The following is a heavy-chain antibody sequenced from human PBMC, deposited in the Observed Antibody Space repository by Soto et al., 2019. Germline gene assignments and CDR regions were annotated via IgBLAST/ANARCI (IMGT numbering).Heavy chain of an antibody. V-gene: IGHV3-15*07. CDR1: GFTFSNAW. D-gene: IGHD3-22*01. Sequence: PGGSLRLSCAASGFTFSNAWMNWVRQAPGKGLEWVGRIKSKTDGGTTDYAAPVKGRFTISRDDSKNTLYLQMNSLKTEDTAVYYCTTDILKEPYDSSGRYYYYYYYGMDVWGQGTTVTVSS. CDR3: TTDILKEPYDSSGRYYYYYYYGMDV. J-gene: IGHJ6*02. CDR2: IKSKTDGGTT.